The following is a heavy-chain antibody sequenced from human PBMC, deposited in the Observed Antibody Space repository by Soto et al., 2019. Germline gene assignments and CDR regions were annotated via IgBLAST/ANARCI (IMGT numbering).Heavy chain of an antibody. V-gene: IGHV3-23*01. Sequence: EVQLLQSGGGLVQPGGSLRLSCAASGFIFSNYAMNWVRQAPGKGLEWVSIVTSRGDTTYYADSVKGRFTISRDNSKNTLILQVNSLTAEDTAVYYCAKDRLGGGLDYWGQGTLVSVSS. J-gene: IGHJ4*02. D-gene: IGHD3-16*01. CDR3: AKDRLGGGLDY. CDR1: GFIFSNYA. CDR2: VTSRGDTT.